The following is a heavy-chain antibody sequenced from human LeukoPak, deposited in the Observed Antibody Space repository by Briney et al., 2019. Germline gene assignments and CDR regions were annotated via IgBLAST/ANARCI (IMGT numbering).Heavy chain of an antibody. V-gene: IGHV4-39*01. CDR1: GGSISSSSYY. CDR2: IYYSGST. J-gene: IGHJ2*01. Sequence: PSETLSLTCTVSGGSISSSSYYWGWIRQPPGTGLEWIGSIYYSGSTYYNPSLKSRVTISVDTSKNQFSLKLSSVTAADTAVYYCARVLSDQNAYWYFDLWGRGTLVTVSS. CDR3: ARVLSDQNAYWYFDL. D-gene: IGHD2-21*02.